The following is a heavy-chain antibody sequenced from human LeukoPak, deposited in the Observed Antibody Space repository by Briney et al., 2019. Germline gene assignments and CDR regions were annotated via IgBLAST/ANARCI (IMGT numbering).Heavy chain of an antibody. CDR1: EFTSSSYE. D-gene: IGHD5/OR15-5a*01. J-gene: IGHJ4*02. CDR3: AREIGLRIDF. V-gene: IGHV3-48*03. Sequence: TGGSLRLSCEASEFTSSSYEMNWVRKAQGKGLEWVSYISSSGNSIYYADSVKGRFTISRDNAKNSLFLQMDNLRAEDTAVYYCAREIGLRIDFWGQGTLVTVSS. CDR2: ISSSGNSI.